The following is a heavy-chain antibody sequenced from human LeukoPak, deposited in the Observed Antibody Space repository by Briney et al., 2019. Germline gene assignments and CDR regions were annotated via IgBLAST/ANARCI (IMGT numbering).Heavy chain of an antibody. J-gene: IGHJ4*02. D-gene: IGHD6-19*01. CDR1: VGSFSGDY. CDR3: ARRPRYSSGWDYFDS. Sequence: PSETLSLTCAVYVGSFSGDYWNWIRQPPGKGREWIGEINHSCSTNSNPSLKSRVTISVDRSKNQFSLKLSSVTAADTAVYYCARRPRYSSGWDYFDSWGQGTLVTVSS. V-gene: IGHV4-34*01. CDR2: INHSCST.